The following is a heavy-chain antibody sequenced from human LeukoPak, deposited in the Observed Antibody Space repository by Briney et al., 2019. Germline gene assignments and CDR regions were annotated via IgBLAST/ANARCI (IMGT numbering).Heavy chain of an antibody. Sequence: SQTLTLTCAISGDSVSSNSAAWNWVRQSPSRGLEWLGRTYYRSKWYNDYAVSVKSRISINPDTSKNQFSLQLHSVSPEDTAVYFWARGGLVGGGGIYYYYGMDVWGQGTTVTVSS. V-gene: IGHV6-1*01. CDR1: GDSVSSNSAA. D-gene: IGHD3-16*01. CDR3: ARGGLVGGGGIYYYYGMDV. J-gene: IGHJ6*02. CDR2: TYYRSKWYN.